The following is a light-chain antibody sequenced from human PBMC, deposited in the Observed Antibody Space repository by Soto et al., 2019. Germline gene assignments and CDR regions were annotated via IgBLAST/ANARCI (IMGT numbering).Light chain of an antibody. CDR2: GAS. J-gene: IGKJ2*01. CDR1: QSVSRR. V-gene: IGKV3-15*01. Sequence: EIVMTQSPGTLSVSPGERATLSCRASQSVSRRLAWYQQKPGQAPRLLIYGASTRATGIPSRFSGSGSGTEFTLTISSLQSEDFAVYYCQQYNNWPPYTFGQGTKLEIK. CDR3: QQYNNWPPYT.